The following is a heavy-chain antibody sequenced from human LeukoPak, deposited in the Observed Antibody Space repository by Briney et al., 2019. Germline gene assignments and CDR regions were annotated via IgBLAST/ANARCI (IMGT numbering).Heavy chain of an antibody. V-gene: IGHV3-23*01. CDR2: ISGTGDIK. CDR1: AFTVSSNA. Sequence: GVSLSLSCAASAFTVSSNAMSWVRQAPGKGLEGLSSISGTGDIKYDAASVQGRFIVSRDSYKNTMYLQMNSLRVEATAVYYCASDLHLIGNVDAFDTWGQGTLSPSLQ. J-gene: IGHJ3*02. D-gene: IGHD3-22*01. CDR3: ASDLHLIGNVDAFDT.